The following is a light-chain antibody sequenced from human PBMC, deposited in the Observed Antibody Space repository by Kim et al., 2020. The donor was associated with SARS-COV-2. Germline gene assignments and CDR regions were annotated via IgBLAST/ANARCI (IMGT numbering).Light chain of an antibody. CDR1: QNIDTY. Sequence: SPGERATLSCRASQNIDTYLAWYQQRPGQAPRLLVYDASNRATGAPDRFSGSGSGTDFTLTISSLEPEDFSIYYCQQRNSWPPAVTFGGGTKVDIK. V-gene: IGKV3-11*01. CDR2: DAS. J-gene: IGKJ4*01. CDR3: QQRNSWPPAVT.